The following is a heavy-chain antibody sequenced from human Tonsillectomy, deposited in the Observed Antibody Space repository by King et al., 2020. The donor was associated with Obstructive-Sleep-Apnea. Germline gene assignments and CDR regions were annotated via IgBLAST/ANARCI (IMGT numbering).Heavy chain of an antibody. D-gene: IGHD2-2*01. V-gene: IGHV2-5*02. CDR3: AHRGTYHYYFHY. CDR1: GFSLSTSGVG. CDR2: VFWDVVN. J-gene: IGHJ4*02. Sequence: TLKESGPTLVKPTQTLTLTCTFSGFSLSTSGVGVGWLRQSPGKALEWLALVFWDVVNRYSPSLKSRLTITKGTSRNQVVLTMTNMDHVDTATYYCAHRGTYHYYFHYWGQGTLVTVSS.